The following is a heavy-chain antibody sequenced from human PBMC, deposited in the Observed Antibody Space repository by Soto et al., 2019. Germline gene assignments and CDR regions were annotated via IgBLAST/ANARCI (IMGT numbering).Heavy chain of an antibody. CDR2: IYHSGST. CDR1: GGSISSSNW. CDR3: ARHYYDSSGYYPLYYYYYGMDV. V-gene: IGHV4-4*02. J-gene: IGHJ6*02. Sequence: SETLSLTCAVSGGSISSSNWWSWVRQPPGKGLEWIGEIYHSGSTNYNPSLKSRVTISVDTSKNQFSLKLSSVTAADTAVYYCARHYYDSSGYYPLYYYYYGMDVWGQGTTVTVSS. D-gene: IGHD3-22*01.